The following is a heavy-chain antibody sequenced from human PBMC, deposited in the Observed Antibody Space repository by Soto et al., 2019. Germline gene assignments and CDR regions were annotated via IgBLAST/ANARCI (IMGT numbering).Heavy chain of an antibody. J-gene: IGHJ6*02. CDR1: GSPISSGYY. V-gene: IGHV4-38-2*02. D-gene: IGHD3-3*01. Sequence: SETLSLTCTXSGSPISSGYYWGWIRQPPGKGLEWIGSIYHSGSTSYNPPLKSRVTISVDSSKTHFSLRLTSVTAADTAVYYCARTWSNYDFWEVWGQGTTVTVS. CDR3: ARTWSNYDFWEV. CDR2: IYHSGST.